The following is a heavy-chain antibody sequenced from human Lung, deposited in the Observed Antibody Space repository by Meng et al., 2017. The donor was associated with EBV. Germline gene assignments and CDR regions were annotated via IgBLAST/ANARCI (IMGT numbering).Heavy chain of an antibody. Sequence: GLGNPSLTLPHPCSVSSGPIRSDPSSWNWSRQRPGKGLEWLGRTYYRSKWYTDYAVSVKSRIAINPDTSKNQFSLQLNSVTPEDTAVYYCARGATSVFDLWGRGTLVTVSS. CDR2: TYYRSKWYT. CDR1: SGPIRSDPSS. J-gene: IGHJ2*01. V-gene: IGHV6-1*02. CDR3: ARGATSVFDL.